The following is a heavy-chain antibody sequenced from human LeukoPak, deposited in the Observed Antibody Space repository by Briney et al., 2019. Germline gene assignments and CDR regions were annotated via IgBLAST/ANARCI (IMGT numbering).Heavy chain of an antibody. CDR2: ISGSGVGT. CDR3: AKNNWNDMPFVDD. V-gene: IGHV3-23*01. CDR1: GFTFRNSA. Sequence: GWSLRLSCAASGFTFRNSAMSWVRQAPGKGLAGVSTISGSGVGTYYADSVKGRFTISRENFKSTLYLQMNSLRAEDTAVYYCAKNNWNDMPFVDDWGQGTLVTVSS. J-gene: IGHJ4*02. D-gene: IGHD1-20*01.